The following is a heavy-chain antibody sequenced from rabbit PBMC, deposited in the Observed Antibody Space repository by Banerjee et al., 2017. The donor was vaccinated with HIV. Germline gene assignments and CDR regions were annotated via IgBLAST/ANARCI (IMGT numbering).Heavy chain of an antibody. V-gene: IGHV1S45*01. J-gene: IGHJ6*01. CDR1: GFDLSSSYW. CDR2: IYAGSSGST. D-gene: IGHD8-1*01. CDR3: ARDRDGGSGNYPDWLDL. Sequence: QEQLEESGGGLVKPEGSLTLTCKASGFDLSSSYWICWVRQAPGEGLEWIACIYAGSSGSTYYASWAKGRFTISKTSSTTVTLQMTSLTAADTATYFCARDRDGGSGNYPDWLDLWGPGTLVTVS.